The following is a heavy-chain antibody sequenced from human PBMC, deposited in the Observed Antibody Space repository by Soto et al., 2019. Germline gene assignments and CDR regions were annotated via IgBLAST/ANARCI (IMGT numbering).Heavy chain of an antibody. D-gene: IGHD6-6*01. Sequence: QVQLAQSGAEVKKPGSSVKVSCKASGGTFSSYAISWVRQAPGQGLEWMGGIIPIFGTANYAQKFQGRVTITAYESTSTVYMELSSLRSEDTAVYYCARTSIAARRARHLQLDYWGQGTLVTVSS. V-gene: IGHV1-69*01. CDR3: ARTSIAARRARHLQLDY. CDR1: GGTFSSYA. CDR2: IIPIFGTA. J-gene: IGHJ4*02.